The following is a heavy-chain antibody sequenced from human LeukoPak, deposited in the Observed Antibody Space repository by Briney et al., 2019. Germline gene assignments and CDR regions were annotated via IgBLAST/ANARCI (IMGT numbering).Heavy chain of an antibody. CDR1: GFTFSDHY. CDR2: ISGSSHYT. Sequence: GGCLRLSCAASGFTFSDHYMSWIRQAPGKGLEWVAYISGSSHYTNTADSVKGRFTISRDNAKNSLYLQMNSLRTEDTAVYYCARVTLYGESDLDYWGQGTLVTVCS. V-gene: IGHV3-11*06. J-gene: IGHJ4*02. CDR3: ARVTLYGESDLDY. D-gene: IGHD4-17*01.